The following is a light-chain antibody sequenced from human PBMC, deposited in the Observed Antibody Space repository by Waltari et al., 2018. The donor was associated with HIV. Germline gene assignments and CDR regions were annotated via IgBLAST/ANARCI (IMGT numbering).Light chain of an antibody. V-gene: IGKV3-11*01. CDR1: QSISSY. Sequence: EIVLAQSTGTLSLSPGERATLSCRASQSISSYLAWYQQKPGRAPSLLIDDASNRATGIPARFSGSGSGTDFTLTISSLEPEDFAVYYCQQRSNRPPKYTFGQGTKLEIK. CDR2: DAS. CDR3: QQRSNRPPKYT. J-gene: IGKJ2*01.